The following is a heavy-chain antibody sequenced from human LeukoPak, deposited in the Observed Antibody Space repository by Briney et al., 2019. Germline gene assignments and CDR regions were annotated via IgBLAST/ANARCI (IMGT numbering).Heavy chain of an antibody. CDR3: ARVGCSSTSCYYYYYMDV. D-gene: IGHD2-2*01. J-gene: IGHJ6*03. CDR1: GGSISSYS. Sequence: PSETLSLTCTVSGGSISSYSWSWIRQPAGKGLECIGYIYYSGSTNYNPSLKSRVTISVDTSKNQFSLKLSSVTAADTAVYYCARVGCSSTSCYYYYYMDVWGKGTTVTVSS. CDR2: IYYSGST. V-gene: IGHV4-59*01.